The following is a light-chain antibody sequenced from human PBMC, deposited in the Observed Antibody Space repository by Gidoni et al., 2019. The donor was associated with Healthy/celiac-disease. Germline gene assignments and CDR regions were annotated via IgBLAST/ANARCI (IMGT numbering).Light chain of an antibody. CDR3: QQINSYPRT. CDR1: QGISSY. V-gene: IGKV1-9*01. Sequence: DIQLTQSPSFLSASVGDRVTITCRASQGISSYLAWYQQKPGKAPKLLIYAASTLQSGVPSRFSGSGSGTEFTLTISSLQPEDFATYYCQQINSYPRTFGGXTKVEIK. CDR2: AAS. J-gene: IGKJ4*01.